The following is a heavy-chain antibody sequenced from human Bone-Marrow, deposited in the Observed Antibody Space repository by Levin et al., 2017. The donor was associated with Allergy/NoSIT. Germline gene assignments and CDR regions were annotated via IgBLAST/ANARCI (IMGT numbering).Heavy chain of an antibody. CDR1: GGSISSSSYY. CDR3: ARVGYYDSSGYESFAFDS. Sequence: SETLSLTCTVSGGSISSSSYYWGWIRQPPGKGLEWIGSIYYSGSTYYNPSLKSRVTISVDTSKNQFSLKLSSVTAADTAVYYCARVGYYDSSGYESFAFDSWGQGTMVTVSS. D-gene: IGHD3-22*01. V-gene: IGHV4-39*07. CDR2: IYYSGST. J-gene: IGHJ3*02.